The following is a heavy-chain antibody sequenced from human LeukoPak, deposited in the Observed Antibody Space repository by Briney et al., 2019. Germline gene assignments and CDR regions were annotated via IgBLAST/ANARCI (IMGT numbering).Heavy chain of an antibody. V-gene: IGHV3-30*02. CDR1: GFTFSSYG. Sequence: GGSLRLSCAASGFTFSSYGMHWVRQAPGKGLEWVAFIRYDGSNKYYADSVKGRFTISRDNSKNTLYLQMNSLRAEDTAVYYCATVKYYYDSSGYYLYYWGQGTLVTVSS. J-gene: IGHJ4*02. D-gene: IGHD3-22*01. CDR2: IRYDGSNK. CDR3: ATVKYYYDSSGYYLYY.